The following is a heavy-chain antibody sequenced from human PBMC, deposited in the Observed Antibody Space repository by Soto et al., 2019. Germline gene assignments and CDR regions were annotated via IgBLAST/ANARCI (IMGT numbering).Heavy chain of an antibody. D-gene: IGHD5-18*01. CDR3: ARGAADTAMVDS. CDR1: GGSIRSYY. J-gene: IGHJ4*02. CDR2: IFYSGST. V-gene: IGHV4-59*01. Sequence: SETPSLTCTVSGGSIRSYYWTWIRQPPGKGLEWLGYIFYSGSTFYNPSLKSRVTISIHTSKRQFSLQLTSVTAANTDVYYCARGAADTAMVDSWGQGTLVTVSS.